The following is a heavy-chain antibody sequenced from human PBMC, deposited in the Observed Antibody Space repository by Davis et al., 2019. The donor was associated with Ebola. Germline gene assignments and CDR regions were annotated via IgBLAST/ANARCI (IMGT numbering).Heavy chain of an antibody. V-gene: IGHV3-23*01. D-gene: IGHD6-19*01. CDR2: ISGSGGST. J-gene: IGHJ4*02. Sequence: GESLKISCAASGFTFSSYSMNWVRQAPGKGLEWVSAISGSGGSTYYADSVKGRFTISRDNSKNTLYLQMNSLRAEDTAVYYCARVSSGLDYWGQGTLVTVSS. CDR1: GFTFSSYS. CDR3: ARVSSGLDY.